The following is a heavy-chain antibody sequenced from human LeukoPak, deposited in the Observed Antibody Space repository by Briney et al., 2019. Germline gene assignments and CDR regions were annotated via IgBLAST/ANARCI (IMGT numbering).Heavy chain of an antibody. D-gene: IGHD1-26*01. CDR3: ARSRGELWDYYYYGMDV. Sequence: PGGSLRLSCAASGFTFSSYAMHWVRQAPGKGLEWVAVISYDGSNKYYADSVKGRFTISRDNSKNTLYLQMNSLRAEDTAVYYCARSRGELWDYYYYGMDVWAKGPRSPSP. J-gene: IGHJ6*02. CDR2: ISYDGSNK. V-gene: IGHV3-30-3*01. CDR1: GFTFSSYA.